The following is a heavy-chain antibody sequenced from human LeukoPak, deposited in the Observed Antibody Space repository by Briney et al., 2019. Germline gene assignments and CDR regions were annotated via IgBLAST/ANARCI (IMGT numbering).Heavy chain of an antibody. CDR3: AKDAGPPQLVFFDS. J-gene: IGHJ4*02. D-gene: IGHD6-6*01. Sequence: GGSLRLSCTATGFTFSNLGMAWVRQAPGQGLEWVSTISGSGGNMYQADSVKGRFTISRDNSRSTLYLQMNSLRAEDTAVYYCAKDAGPPQLVFFDSWGQGTLVTVSS. V-gene: IGHV3-23*01. CDR1: GFTFSNLG. CDR2: ISGSGGNM.